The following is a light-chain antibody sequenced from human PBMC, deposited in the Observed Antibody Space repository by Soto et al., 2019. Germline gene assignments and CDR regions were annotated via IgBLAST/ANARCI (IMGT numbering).Light chain of an antibody. J-gene: IGKJ2*01. Sequence: EIVLTQSPATLSLSPGERATLSCRASQSVSSNLAWYQQKPGQAPRLLIYDASNRATGIPARFRGSGSGTDFTLTISSLEIEDFAVYYCQQRSNWPPMYTFGQGNKLEIK. CDR2: DAS. CDR3: QQRSNWPPMYT. V-gene: IGKV3-11*01. CDR1: QSVSSN.